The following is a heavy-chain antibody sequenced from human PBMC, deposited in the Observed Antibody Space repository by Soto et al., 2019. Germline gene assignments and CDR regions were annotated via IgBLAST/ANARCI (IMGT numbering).Heavy chain of an antibody. D-gene: IGHD6-13*01. V-gene: IGHV4-39*01. J-gene: IGHJ4*02. CDR2: IYYSGST. CDR3: ASGYSSSWKRLFEY. CDR1: VGSISSSSYY. Sequence: PWETLSLTCTFSVGSISSSSYYWGWIRQPPGKGLEWIGSIYYSGSTYYNPSLKSRVTISVDTSKNQFSLKLSSVTAADTAVYYCASGYSSSWKRLFEYWGQGTLVSVSS.